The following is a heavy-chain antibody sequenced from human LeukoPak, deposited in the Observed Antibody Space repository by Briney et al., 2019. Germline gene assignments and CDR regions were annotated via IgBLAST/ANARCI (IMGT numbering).Heavy chain of an antibody. D-gene: IGHD3-10*01. CDR1: GYTFTNYG. CDR2: ISAYNGYT. Sequence: ASVKVSCKASGYTFTNYGISWVRQAPGQGLEWMGWISAYNGYTDYAQKLQFRVTMTTDTSTSTAYMELRSLRSDDMAVYFCASHPDGSGSYLDHWGQGTLVTVSS. CDR3: ASHPDGSGSYLDH. J-gene: IGHJ4*02. V-gene: IGHV1-18*03.